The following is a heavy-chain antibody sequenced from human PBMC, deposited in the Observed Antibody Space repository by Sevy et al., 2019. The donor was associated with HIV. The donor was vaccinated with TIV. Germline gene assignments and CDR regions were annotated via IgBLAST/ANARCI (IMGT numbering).Heavy chain of an antibody. CDR3: ASKRGYNDGPFDY. Sequence: SETLSLTCTVSGGSFTSSESYWSWIRQPPGEGLEWIGYIHYTGGTYYNPFLKSRVAMSVDTSEKQFSLKLSFLTAADTAVYYCASKRGYNDGPFDYWGQGTLVTVSS. D-gene: IGHD5-12*01. J-gene: IGHJ4*02. CDR2: IHYTGGT. V-gene: IGHV4-30-4*01. CDR1: GGSFTSSESY.